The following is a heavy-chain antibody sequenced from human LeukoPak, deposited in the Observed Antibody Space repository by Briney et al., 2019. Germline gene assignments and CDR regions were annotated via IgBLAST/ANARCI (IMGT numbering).Heavy chain of an antibody. CDR3: ERAVNSTSWYTFDY. J-gene: IGHJ4*02. CDR1: GFTFSSYW. D-gene: IGHD6-13*01. Sequence: PGGSLRLSCAASGFTFSSYWMHWVRQAPGKGLVWVSRINSDGISTNYADSVKGRFTISRDNAKNTLYLQMNRLRAEDTAVSCCERAVNSTSWYTFDYWGQGTLVTVSS. V-gene: IGHV3-74*01. CDR2: INSDGIST.